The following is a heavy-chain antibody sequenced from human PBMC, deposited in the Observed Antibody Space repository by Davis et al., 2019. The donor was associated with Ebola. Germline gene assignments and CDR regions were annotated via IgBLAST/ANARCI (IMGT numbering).Heavy chain of an antibody. CDR2: IKPDGSEK. CDR1: GFVFNIYA. V-gene: IGHV3-7*01. Sequence: GGSLRLSCEASGFVFNIYAMSWVRQAPGKGLEWMANIKPDGSEKNYVDSVKGRFAISRDNSKNSLYLQMNNLRAEDTAVYYCARWVYWTPDFWGQGSLVTVSS. D-gene: IGHD3/OR15-3a*01. J-gene: IGHJ4*02. CDR3: ARWVYWTPDF.